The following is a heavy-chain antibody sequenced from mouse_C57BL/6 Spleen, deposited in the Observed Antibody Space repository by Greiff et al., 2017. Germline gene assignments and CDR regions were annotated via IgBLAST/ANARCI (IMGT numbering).Heavy chain of an antibody. CDR2: IWRGGST. CDR1: GFSLTSYG. J-gene: IGHJ4*01. CDR3: AKPGGYYYAMDY. D-gene: IGHD3-1*01. V-gene: IGHV2-5*01. Sequence: VQLVESGPGLVQPSQSLSITCTVSGFSLTSYGVHWVRQSPGKGLEWLGVIWRGGSTDYNAAFMSRLSITKDNSKSQVFFKMNSLQADDTAIYYCAKPGGYYYAMDYWGQGTSVTVSS.